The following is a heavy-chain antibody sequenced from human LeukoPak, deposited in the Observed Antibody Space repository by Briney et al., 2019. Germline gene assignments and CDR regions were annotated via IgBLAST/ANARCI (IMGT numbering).Heavy chain of an antibody. CDR3: ARASPGYYDSSGYYGGYFDY. J-gene: IGHJ4*02. Sequence: SETLSLTCTVSGGSISSYYWSWIRQPPGKGLEWIGYIYYSGSTNYNPSLKSRVTISVDTSKNQFSLKLSSVTAADTAVYYCARASPGYYDSSGYYGGYFDYWGQGTLVTVSS. D-gene: IGHD3-22*01. CDR2: IYYSGST. CDR1: GGSISSYY. V-gene: IGHV4-59*01.